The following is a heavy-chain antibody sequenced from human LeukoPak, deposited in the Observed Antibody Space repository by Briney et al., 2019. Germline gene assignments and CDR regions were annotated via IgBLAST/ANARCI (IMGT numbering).Heavy chain of an antibody. CDR1: GFTCDDYA. D-gene: IGHD6-13*01. Sequence: PGGSLRLSCAASGFTCDDYAMHWVRQAPGKGLEWVSLISGDGGSTYYAGSVKGRFTISRDNSKNSLYLQMNSLRTEDTALYYCAKDKDSSSWYNYYCYGMDVWGQGTTVTVSS. CDR2: ISGDGGST. J-gene: IGHJ6*02. CDR3: AKDKDSSSWYNYYCYGMDV. V-gene: IGHV3-43*02.